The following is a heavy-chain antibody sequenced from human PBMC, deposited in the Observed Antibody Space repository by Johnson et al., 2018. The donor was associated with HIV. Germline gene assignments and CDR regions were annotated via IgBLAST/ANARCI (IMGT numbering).Heavy chain of an antibody. CDR1: GFTFSNYA. CDR3: AREGRLGSYLGGVAFDI. J-gene: IGHJ3*02. CDR2: ISYDGSNK. D-gene: IGHD1-26*01. Sequence: QVHLVESGGGVVRPGRSLRLSCAASGFTFSNYAMHWVRQAPGKGLEWVAVISYDGSNKYYADSVKGRFTISRDNSKNTLYLQMNSLRAEDTAVYYCAREGRLGSYLGGVAFDIWGQGTMVTVSS. V-gene: IGHV3-30*04.